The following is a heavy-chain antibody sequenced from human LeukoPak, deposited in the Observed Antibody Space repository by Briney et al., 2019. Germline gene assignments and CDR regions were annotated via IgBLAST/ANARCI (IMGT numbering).Heavy chain of an antibody. CDR1: GFTFDDYA. D-gene: IGHD4-17*01. Sequence: PGGSLRLSCAASGFTFDDYAMHWVRQAPGKGLEWVSLISWDGGSTYYADSVKGRFTISRDNSKNSLYLQMNSLRAEDTALHYCAKDSDGDYGGLIDYWGQGTLVTVSS. CDR3: AKDSDGDYGGLIDY. V-gene: IGHV3-43D*03. J-gene: IGHJ4*02. CDR2: ISWDGGST.